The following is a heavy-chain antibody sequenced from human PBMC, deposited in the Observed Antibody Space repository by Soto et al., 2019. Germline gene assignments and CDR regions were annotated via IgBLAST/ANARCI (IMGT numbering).Heavy chain of an antibody. CDR3: ARLCRDGYYPIEY. Sequence: PGESLKISCKGSGYSLTNYWIGWVRQMPGKGLEWVGIIYAGDFDTRYSPSFQGHVIFSADKTINTAYLQWSRPKDSDTAIYYSARLCRDGYYPIEYWGQGTLVNVSS. V-gene: IGHV5-51*01. J-gene: IGHJ4*01. D-gene: IGHD1-26*01. CDR1: GYSLTNYW. CDR2: IYAGDFDT.